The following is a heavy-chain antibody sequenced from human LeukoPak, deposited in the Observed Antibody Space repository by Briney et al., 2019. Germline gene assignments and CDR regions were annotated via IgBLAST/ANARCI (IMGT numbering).Heavy chain of an antibody. Sequence: NPGGSLRLSCAASGFTFSNAWMSWLRQAPGKGREGVVHIKSKTDGGTTDYAAPVKGRFTISRDDSKNTLYLQMNSLKTEDTAVYYCTTAPYYYDSSGYLADYWGQGTLVTVSS. CDR1: GFTFSNAW. J-gene: IGHJ4*02. CDR3: TTAPYYYDSSGYLADY. CDR2: IKSKTDGGTT. V-gene: IGHV3-15*01. D-gene: IGHD3-22*01.